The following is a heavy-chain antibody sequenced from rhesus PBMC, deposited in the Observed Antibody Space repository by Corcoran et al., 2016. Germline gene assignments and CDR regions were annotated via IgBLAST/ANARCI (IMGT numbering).Heavy chain of an antibody. J-gene: IGHJ2*01. CDR3: ARGAERQLELFYWYCDL. D-gene: IGHD6-25*01. CDR1: GYTLPAHY. V-gene: IGHV1-111*02. CDR2: VEPEEGEA. Sequence: VQLVQSGAEVKKPGAAGKISCMASGYTLPAHYLHWVRQAPGKVREGWELVEPEEGEADTAQKVHDIVTIPADMSTDPAYMELSSLGSADTAVYYCARGAERQLELFYWYCDLGGPGTPITISS.